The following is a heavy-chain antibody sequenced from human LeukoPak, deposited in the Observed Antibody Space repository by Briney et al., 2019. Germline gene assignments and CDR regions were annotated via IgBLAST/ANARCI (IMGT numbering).Heavy chain of an antibody. Sequence: GGSLRLSCAASGFTFSSYSMNWVRQAPGKGLEWVSYISSSSSTIYYADSVKGRFTISRDNAKNSLYLQMNSLRAEDTAAYYCARDYERNYDILTGYLPAYYYGMDVWGQGTTVTVSS. D-gene: IGHD3-9*01. CDR1: GFTFSSYS. V-gene: IGHV3-48*01. CDR2: ISSSSSTI. CDR3: ARDYERNYDILTGYLPAYYYGMDV. J-gene: IGHJ6*02.